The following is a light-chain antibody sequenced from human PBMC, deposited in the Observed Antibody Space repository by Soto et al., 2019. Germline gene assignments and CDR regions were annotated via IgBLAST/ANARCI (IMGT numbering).Light chain of an antibody. V-gene: IGKV1-5*03. CDR3: QQYSSYSRT. Sequence: DIPMTQSPSTLSASVGDRVIITCRASQTISTWLAWYQHKPGTAPKLLIYKASSLEGGVPSRFSGSGSGTEFTLTISTLQPDDFATYYCQQYSSYSRTFGQGTKVET. CDR1: QTISTW. J-gene: IGKJ2*02. CDR2: KAS.